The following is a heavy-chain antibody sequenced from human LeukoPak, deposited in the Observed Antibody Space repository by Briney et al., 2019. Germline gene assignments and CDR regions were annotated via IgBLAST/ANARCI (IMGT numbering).Heavy chain of an antibody. Sequence: APVKVSCKALGYTFTDHYFHWLRQAPGQGLEWMGWIRPGRGDTNYAQKFQGRVSLTRDTSISTAYMELSRLTSDDTAVYYCARDHNWGPDYWGQGTLVSVSS. V-gene: IGHV1-2*02. CDR3: ARDHNWGPDY. J-gene: IGHJ4*02. CDR2: IRPGRGDT. CDR1: GYTFTDHY. D-gene: IGHD7-27*01.